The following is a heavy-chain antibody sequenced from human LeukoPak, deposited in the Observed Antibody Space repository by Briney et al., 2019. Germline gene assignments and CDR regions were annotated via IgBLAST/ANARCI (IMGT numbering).Heavy chain of an antibody. CDR3: AREGGSYSGWFDP. CDR2: ISYSGST. CDR1: GGSISSSSYY. D-gene: IGHD1-26*01. Sequence: SETLSLTCTVSGGSISSSSYYWGWIRQPPGKGLEWIGSISYSGSTYYNPSLKSRVTISVDTSKNQFSLKLSSVTAADTAVYYCAREGGSYSGWFDPWGQGTLVTVSS. V-gene: IGHV4-39*07. J-gene: IGHJ5*01.